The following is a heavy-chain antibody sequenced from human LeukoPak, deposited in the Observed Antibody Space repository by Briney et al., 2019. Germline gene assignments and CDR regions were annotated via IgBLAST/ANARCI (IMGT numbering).Heavy chain of an antibody. D-gene: IGHD2-2*01. V-gene: IGHV3-23*01. CDR2: ITDSDDTT. CDR1: GFTFSSFA. Sequence: GGSLRLSCAASGFTFSSFAMSWVRQAPGKGLEWVSTITDSDDTTYSADSVKGRFTISRDNSKNTLYLQMNSLRAEDTAVYYCAKDGALSTSWYFYCDYWGQGTLVTVSS. J-gene: IGHJ4*02. CDR3: AKDGALSTSWYFYCDY.